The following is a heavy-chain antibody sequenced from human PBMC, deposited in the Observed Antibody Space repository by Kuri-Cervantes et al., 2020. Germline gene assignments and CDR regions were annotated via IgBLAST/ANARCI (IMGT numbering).Heavy chain of an antibody. CDR1: GGSGSSGSYY. D-gene: IGHD5-18*01. CDR3: ARDQTGYSYGPGAFDI. Sequence: ESLKISCTVSGGSGSSGSYYWTWIRQPPGKGLEWIGYIYYSGSTNYNPSLKSRVTISVDTSKNQFSLKLSSVTAADTAVYYCARDQTGYSYGPGAFDIWGQGTMVTVSS. CDR2: IYYSGST. J-gene: IGHJ3*02. V-gene: IGHV4-61*01.